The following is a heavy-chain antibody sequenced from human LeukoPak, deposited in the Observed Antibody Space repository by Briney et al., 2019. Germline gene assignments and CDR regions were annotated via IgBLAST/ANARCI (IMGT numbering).Heavy chain of an antibody. V-gene: IGHV1-2*02. D-gene: IGHD3-10*01. CDR2: INPNSGGT. CDR1: GYTFTGYY. CDR3: ARGGVIYYGSGSYNFDY. Sequence: GASVKVSCKASGYTFTGYYMHWVRQAPGQGLEWMGWINPNSGGTNYAQKFQGRVTMTRDTSISTAYMELSRLRSDDTAVYYCARGGVIYYGSGSYNFDYWGQGTLVTVSS. J-gene: IGHJ4*02.